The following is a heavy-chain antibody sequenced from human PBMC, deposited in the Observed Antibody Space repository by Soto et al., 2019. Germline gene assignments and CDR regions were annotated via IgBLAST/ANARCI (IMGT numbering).Heavy chain of an antibody. CDR3: AKDLAAYCGGDCYFSDY. Sequence: GGSLRLSCAASGFTFSSYAMSWVRQAPGKGLEWVSAISGSGGSTYYADSVKGRFTISRDNSKNTLYLQMNSLRAEDTAVYYCAKDLAAYCGGDCYFSDYWGQGTLVTVSS. J-gene: IGHJ4*02. D-gene: IGHD2-21*02. V-gene: IGHV3-23*01. CDR2: ISGSGGST. CDR1: GFTFSSYA.